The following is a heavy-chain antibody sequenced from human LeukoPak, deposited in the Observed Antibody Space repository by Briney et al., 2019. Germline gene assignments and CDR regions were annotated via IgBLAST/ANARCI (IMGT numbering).Heavy chain of an antibody. V-gene: IGHV4-39*01. D-gene: IGHD3-22*01. J-gene: IGHJ3*02. CDR1: GGSISNSSYY. CDR3: ARLVSDPNTYYYDSSGDDAFDI. CDR2: IYYSGST. Sequence: SETLSLTCTVSGGSISNSSYYWGWIRQPPGKGLEWIGSIYYSGSTYYNPSLKSRVTISVDTSKNQFSLKLSSVTAADTAVYYCARLVSDPNTYYYDSSGDDAFDIWGQGTMVTVSS.